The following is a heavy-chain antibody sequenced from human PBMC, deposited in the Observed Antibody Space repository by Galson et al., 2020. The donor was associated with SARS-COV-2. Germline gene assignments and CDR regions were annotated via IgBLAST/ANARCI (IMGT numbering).Heavy chain of an antibody. CDR3: AKDSPTLIRRAAMPLQGFDY. CDR1: GFTFSSYA. Sequence: GESLKISCAASGFTFSSYAMSWVRQAPGKGLEWVLAISGSGGSTYYADSVKGRFTISRDNSKNTLYLQMNSLRAEDTAVYYCAKDSPTLIRRAAMPLQGFDYWGQGTLVTVSS. J-gene: IGHJ4*02. D-gene: IGHD2-2*01. V-gene: IGHV3-23*01. CDR2: ISGSGGST.